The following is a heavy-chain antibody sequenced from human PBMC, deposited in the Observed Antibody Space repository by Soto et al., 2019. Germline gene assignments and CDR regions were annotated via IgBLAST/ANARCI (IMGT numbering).Heavy chain of an antibody. CDR2: IYYSWST. D-gene: IGHD3-16*02. Sequence: QVQLQESAPGLVKPSETLSLTCTVSGGSISSYYWSWIRQPTGKGLEWIRYIYYSWSTNYNPSLKSRITISVDTAKIQFSLKLSSVTAADTAVYYCARVMITFGGVIGTVDYWGQGTLVTVSS. CDR1: GGSISSYY. CDR3: ARVMITFGGVIGTVDY. J-gene: IGHJ4*02. V-gene: IGHV4-59*01.